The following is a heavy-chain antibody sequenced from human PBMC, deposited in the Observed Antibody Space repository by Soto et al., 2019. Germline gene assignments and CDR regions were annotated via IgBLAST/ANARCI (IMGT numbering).Heavy chain of an antibody. J-gene: IGHJ4*02. CDR2: ISSTGTYT. CDR3: ARDANYAAN. V-gene: IGHV3-11*05. CDR1: GFTFTDYY. Sequence: QVQLVESGGGLVKPGGSLRLSCAASGFTFTDYYMNWIRQAPGKGLEWVSYISSTGTYTNYADSVKGRFTISRDNAKNSLYLQMNSLSDEDTAVYYCARDANYAANWGQGTLVTVSS. D-gene: IGHD1-7*01.